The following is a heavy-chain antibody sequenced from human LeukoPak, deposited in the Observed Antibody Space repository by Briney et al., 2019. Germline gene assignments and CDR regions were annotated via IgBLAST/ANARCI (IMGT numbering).Heavy chain of an antibody. V-gene: IGHV4-30-4*01. CDR3: ARPYYYDSRIDP. CDR2: FYYRGST. CDR1: GGSISSGDYS. J-gene: IGHJ5*02. D-gene: IGHD3-22*01. Sequence: SETLSLTCTVSGGSISSGDYSWSWIRQPPGKGLEWIGYFYYRGSTYYNPSLKSRVTISVDTSKNQFSLKLSSVTAADTAVYYCARPYYYDSRIDPWGQGTLVTVSS.